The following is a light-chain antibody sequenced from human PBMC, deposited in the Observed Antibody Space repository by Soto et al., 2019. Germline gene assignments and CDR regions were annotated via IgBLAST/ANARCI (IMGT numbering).Light chain of an antibody. J-gene: IGLJ1*01. V-gene: IGLV2-14*01. CDR2: QVT. CDR3: SSYTDSSNYV. CDR1: SSDLAIYNY. Sequence: QSALTQPASVSGSPGQSITISCTGTSSDLAIYNYVSWYQQQPGKAPKHMIYQVTNRPSGGSNRFSGSRSGNTASLTISGLQAEDEADYYCSSYTDSSNYVFGTGTKLTVL.